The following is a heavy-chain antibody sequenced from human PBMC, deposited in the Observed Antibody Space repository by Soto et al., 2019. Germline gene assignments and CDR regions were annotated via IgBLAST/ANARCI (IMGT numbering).Heavy chain of an antibody. Sequence: SVKVSCRASGGTFSSYAISWVRQAPGQGLEWMGGIIPIFGTANYAQKFQGRVTITADESTSTAYMELSSLRSEDTAVYYCASYCSSTSCYTGYYYYGMDVWGQGTTVTVSS. CDR3: ASYCSSTSCYTGYYYYGMDV. V-gene: IGHV1-69*13. D-gene: IGHD2-2*01. CDR1: GGTFSSYA. J-gene: IGHJ6*02. CDR2: IIPIFGTA.